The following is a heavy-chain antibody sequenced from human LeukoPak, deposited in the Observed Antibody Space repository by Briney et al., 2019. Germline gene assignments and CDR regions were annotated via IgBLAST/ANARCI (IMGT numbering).Heavy chain of an antibody. CDR1: GFTFSSYS. CDR2: ISSSSSYI. V-gene: IGHV3-21*04. D-gene: IGHD2-15*01. J-gene: IGHJ1*01. Sequence: GGSLRLSCAASGFTFSSYSMNWVRQAPGKGLEWVSSISSSSSYIYYADSVKGRFTISRDNAKNSLYLQMNSLRAEDTALYYCAKVRSGGSLEYFQHWGQGTLVTVSS. CDR3: AKVRSGGSLEYFQH.